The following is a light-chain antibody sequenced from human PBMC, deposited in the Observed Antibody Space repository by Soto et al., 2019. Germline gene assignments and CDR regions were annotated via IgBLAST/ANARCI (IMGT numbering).Light chain of an antibody. CDR1: QSVSSSY. V-gene: IGKV3-20*01. CDR2: AAS. CDR3: QQYGSSPPRCT. J-gene: IGKJ2*02. Sequence: EIVLTQSPGTLSLSPGERATLSCRASQSVSSSYLAWYQQKPGQAPRLLIYAASSRATGIPDRFSGIGSGTDFTLTISRLEPEDFAVYYCQQYGSSPPRCTFGQGTKLEIK.